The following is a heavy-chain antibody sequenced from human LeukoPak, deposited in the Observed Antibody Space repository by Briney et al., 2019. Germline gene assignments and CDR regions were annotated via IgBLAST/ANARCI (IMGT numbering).Heavy chain of an antibody. J-gene: IGHJ5*02. CDR3: ARGPSRDYGSGSSWFDP. CDR1: GYTFSTYD. D-gene: IGHD3-10*01. CDR2: MNPNSGNT. V-gene: IGHV1-8*01. Sequence: ASVKVSCKASGYTFSTYDIDWVRQVTGQGLEWMGWMNPNSGNTGYAQNIQGRVTMTRNTSINTAYMELSSLRSEDTAVYYCARGPSRDYGSGSSWFDPWGQRTLVTVSS.